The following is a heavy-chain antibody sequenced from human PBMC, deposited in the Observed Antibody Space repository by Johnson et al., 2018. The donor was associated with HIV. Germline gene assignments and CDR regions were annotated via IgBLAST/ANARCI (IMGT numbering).Heavy chain of an antibody. V-gene: IGHV3-74*01. CDR3: AKDGGITIFGVVMSDDAFDI. CDR1: GFDFSGYA. CDR2: INNDGSST. Sequence: VQVVESGGGVVQPGRSLRLSCAASGFDFSGYALHWVRQAPGKGLVWVSRINNDGSSTTYADSVKGRFTISRDNAKNTLYLQMNSLRADDTAVYYCAKDGGITIFGVVMSDDAFDIWGQGTMVTVSS. D-gene: IGHD3-3*01. J-gene: IGHJ3*02.